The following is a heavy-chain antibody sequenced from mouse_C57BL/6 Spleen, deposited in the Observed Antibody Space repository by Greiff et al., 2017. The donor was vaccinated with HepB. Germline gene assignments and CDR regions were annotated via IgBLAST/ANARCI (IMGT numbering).Heavy chain of an antibody. D-gene: IGHD1-1*01. CDR2: IDPETGGT. Sequence: QVQLKQSGAELVRPGASVTLSCKASGYTFTDYEMHWVKQTPVHGLEWIGAIDPETGGTAYNQKFKGKAILTADKSSSTAYMELRSLTSEDSAVYYCTRRGIYYPFAYWGQGTLVTVSA. CDR1: GYTFTDYE. J-gene: IGHJ3*01. CDR3: TRRGIYYPFAY. V-gene: IGHV1-15*01.